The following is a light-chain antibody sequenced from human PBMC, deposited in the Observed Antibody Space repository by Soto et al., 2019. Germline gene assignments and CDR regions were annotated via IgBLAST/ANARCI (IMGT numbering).Light chain of an antibody. CDR3: QQYNNWPPIT. CDR2: GAS. J-gene: IGKJ5*01. CDR1: QSVSSN. V-gene: IGKV3-15*01. Sequence: ELVLTQSPGTVSLSPGERATLSCRASQSVSSNLAWYQQKPGQAPRLLIYGASTRATGIPARFSGSGSGTEFTLTISSLQSEDFAVYYCQQYNNWPPITFGQGTRLEIK.